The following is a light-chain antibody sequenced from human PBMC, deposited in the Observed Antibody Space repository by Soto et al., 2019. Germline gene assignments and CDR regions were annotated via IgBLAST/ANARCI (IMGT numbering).Light chain of an antibody. J-gene: IGKJ4*01. CDR2: EAS. CDR3: QQCDDFIT. Sequence: DLQMTQSPSSLSASVGDRVTITCQASQDIKNYLNWYQQKPGKAPKLLIYEASNLETGVPSRFSGSGSGRSFTVTISSLQPEDIATYYCQQCDDFITFGGGTRIEIK. CDR1: QDIKNY. V-gene: IGKV1-33*01.